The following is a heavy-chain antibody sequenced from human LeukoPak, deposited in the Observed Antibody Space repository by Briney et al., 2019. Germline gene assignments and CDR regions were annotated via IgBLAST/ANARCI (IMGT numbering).Heavy chain of an antibody. D-gene: IGHD1-26*01. CDR2: ISSSSTYV. CDR3: ARESWELPSFDY. V-gene: IGHV3-21*06. J-gene: IGHJ4*02. CDR1: GFTFRDYN. Sequence: GGSLRLSCAVSGFTFRDYNMNWVRQAPGKGLEWVSSISSSSTYVYYANSVKGRFTISRDNAKGSLFLQLNSLRAEDTAVYYCARESWELPSFDYWGQGTLVTVSS.